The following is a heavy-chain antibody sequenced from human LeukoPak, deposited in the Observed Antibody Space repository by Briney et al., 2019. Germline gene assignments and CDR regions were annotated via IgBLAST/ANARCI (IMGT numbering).Heavy chain of an antibody. CDR1: GFTLSSYE. Sequence: GSLTHSCAPTGFTLSSYEVHWVRQVTGKGLEWVSAIGTAGDPYYPGSVKGRFTISRENAKNSLYLQMNSLRAGDTAVYYCARGCSGYDCSSLFDYWGQGTLVTVCS. V-gene: IGHV3-13*05. CDR3: ARGCSGYDCSSLFDY. J-gene: IGHJ4*02. CDR2: IGTAGDP. D-gene: IGHD5-12*01.